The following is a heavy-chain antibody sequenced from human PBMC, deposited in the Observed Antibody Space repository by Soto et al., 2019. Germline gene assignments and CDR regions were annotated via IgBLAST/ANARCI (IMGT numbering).Heavy chain of an antibody. Sequence: GESLKISCQGSGYAFTSYWIAWVRQMPGKGLEWMGIIYPGDSDTRYSPSFRGQVTISADKSITTAFLQWSSLKASDTAMYYCARGYCTSSICDPWFDPWGQGTLVAVSS. CDR2: IYPGDSDT. D-gene: IGHD2-2*01. CDR1: GYAFTSYW. CDR3: ARGYCTSSICDPWFDP. J-gene: IGHJ5*02. V-gene: IGHV5-51*01.